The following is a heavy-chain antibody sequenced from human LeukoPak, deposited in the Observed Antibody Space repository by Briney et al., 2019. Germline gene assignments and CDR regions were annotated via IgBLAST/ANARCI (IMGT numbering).Heavy chain of an antibody. CDR1: GGSISSSSYY. CDR3: ARQQWLVRGGRFSWFDP. J-gene: IGHJ5*02. CDR2: IYYSGST. Sequence: PSETLSLTCTVSGGSISSSSYYWGWIRQPPGKGLEWIGSIYYSGSTYYNPSLKSRVTISVDTSKNQFSLKLSSVTAADTAVYYCARQQWLVRGGRFSWFDPWGQGTLVTVSS. V-gene: IGHV4-39*01. D-gene: IGHD6-19*01.